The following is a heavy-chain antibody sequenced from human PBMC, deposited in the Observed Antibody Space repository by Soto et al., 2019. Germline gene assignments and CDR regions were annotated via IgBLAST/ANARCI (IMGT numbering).Heavy chain of an antibody. Sequence: PGESLKISCKGSGYSFTTSWIGWVRQMPGKGLEWIGIIFPDDSDTRYSPSFQGHVTISADRSLNTAYLHFSSLQASDTAIYFCARQNHGGDSTYLDYWGQGALVTVSS. J-gene: IGHJ4*02. CDR3: ARQNHGGDSTYLDY. CDR1: GYSFTTSW. V-gene: IGHV5-51*01. D-gene: IGHD2-21*02. CDR2: IFPDDSDT.